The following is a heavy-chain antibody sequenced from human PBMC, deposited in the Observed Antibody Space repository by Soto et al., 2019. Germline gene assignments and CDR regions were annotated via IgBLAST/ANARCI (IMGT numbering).Heavy chain of an antibody. CDR2: IYYSGST. Sequence: SETLSLTCAVSGGSISSGDYYWSWIRQPPGKGLEWIGYIYYSGSTYYNPSLKSRVTISVDTSKNQFSLKLSSVTAADTAVYYCARDGNGYAFDIWGQGTMVTVSS. V-gene: IGHV4-30-4*01. CDR3: ARDGNGYAFDI. CDR1: GGSISSGDYY. J-gene: IGHJ3*02. D-gene: IGHD2-8*01.